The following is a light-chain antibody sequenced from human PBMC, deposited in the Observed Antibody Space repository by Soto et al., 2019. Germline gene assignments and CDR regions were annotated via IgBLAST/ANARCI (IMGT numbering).Light chain of an antibody. CDR1: QTIDKY. Sequence: GDRVPITCRASQTIDKYLNWYQEKPGKAPKLLIYTTSTLQSGVPSRFSGSRSGPDFTLTISSLQPEDFATYYCQQSYSSPPTFGRGTKVDIK. V-gene: IGKV1-39*01. CDR3: QQSYSSPPT. J-gene: IGKJ1*01. CDR2: TTS.